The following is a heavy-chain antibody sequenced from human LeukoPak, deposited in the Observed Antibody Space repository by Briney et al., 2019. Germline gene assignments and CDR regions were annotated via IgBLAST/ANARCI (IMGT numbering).Heavy chain of an antibody. D-gene: IGHD3-10*01. CDR3: ARAAMVREYYFDY. V-gene: IGHV1-58*02. J-gene: IGHJ4*02. CDR2: IVVGSGNT. CDR1: GFTFTSSA. Sequence: GASVKVSCKASGFTFTSSAMQCVRQARGQRLEWIGWIVVGSGNTNYAQKFQERVTITRDTSTSTVYMELSSLRSEDTAVYYCARAAMVREYYFDYWGQGTLVTVSS.